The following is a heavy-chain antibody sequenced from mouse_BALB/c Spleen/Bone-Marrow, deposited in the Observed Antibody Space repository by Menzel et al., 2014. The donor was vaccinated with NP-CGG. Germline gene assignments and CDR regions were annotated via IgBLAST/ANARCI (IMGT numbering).Heavy chain of an antibody. J-gene: IGHJ3*01. D-gene: IGHD2-1*01. CDR2: IYPEDGDT. V-gene: IGHV1-80*01. Sequence: VKLMESGAELVRPGSSVKISCKASGYAFSDYWMNWVKQRPGQGLEWIGQIYPEDGDTNYIGKFKGKATLTADKSSSTAYMQLSSLTSEDSAVYFCARETYGNAWFAYWGQGTLVTVSA. CDR1: GYAFSDYW. CDR3: ARETYGNAWFAY.